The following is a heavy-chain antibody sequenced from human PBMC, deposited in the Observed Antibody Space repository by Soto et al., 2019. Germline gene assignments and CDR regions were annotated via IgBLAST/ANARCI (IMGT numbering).Heavy chain of an antibody. J-gene: IGHJ3*02. Sequence: SETLSITCTVSGGSISSGGYYWSWIRQHPGKGLEWIGYIYYSGSTYYNPSLKSRVTISVDTSKNQFSLKLSSVTAADTAVYYCARLPGIADNDAFDIWGQGTMVTVS. V-gene: IGHV4-31*03. CDR1: GGSISSGGYY. D-gene: IGHD6-13*01. CDR3: ARLPGIADNDAFDI. CDR2: IYYSGST.